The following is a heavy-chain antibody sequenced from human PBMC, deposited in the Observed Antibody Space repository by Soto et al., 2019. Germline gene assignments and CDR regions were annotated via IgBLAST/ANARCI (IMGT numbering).Heavy chain of an antibody. CDR2: INPNSGGT. V-gene: IGHV1-2*02. CDR1: GYTFTGYD. D-gene: IGHD2-2*01. J-gene: IGHJ6*02. CDR3: ARWPSYCSSTSCYRYYYYGMDV. Sequence: EASVKVSCKASGYTFTGYDMHWVRQAPGQGIEWMGWINPNSGGTNYAQKFQGRVTMTRDTSISTAYMELSRLRSDDTAVYYCARWPSYCSSTSCYRYYYYGMDVWGQGTTVTVSS.